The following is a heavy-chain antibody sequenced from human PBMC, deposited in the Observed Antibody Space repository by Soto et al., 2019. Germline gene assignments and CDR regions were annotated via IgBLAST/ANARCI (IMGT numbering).Heavy chain of an antibody. CDR3: ARDLAAAAS. J-gene: IGHJ5*02. D-gene: IGHD6-13*01. CDR1: GYIFTNYY. Sequence: QVQLVQSGAEVKKPGASVKVSCKASGYIFTNYYIHWVRQAPGQGLEWMGIINPLPTSGSTNYAQKFQGRVTVTRDTSTSTFYRELSSLRSDDTAVYYCARDLAAAASWGQGTMVTVSS. V-gene: IGHV1-46*01. CDR2: INPLPTSGST.